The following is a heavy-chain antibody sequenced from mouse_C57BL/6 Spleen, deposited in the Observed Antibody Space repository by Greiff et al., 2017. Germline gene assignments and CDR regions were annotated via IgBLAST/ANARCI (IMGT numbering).Heavy chain of an antibody. Sequence: QVQLQQPGAELVKPGASVKLSCKASGYTFTSYWMQWVKQRPGQGLEWIGEIDPSDSYTNYNQKFKGKTTLTVDTSSSTAYLQLSSLTSEDSAVYYCAPNCGSSGNIAYWGQGTLVTVSA. J-gene: IGHJ3*01. CDR2: IDPSDSYT. V-gene: IGHV1-50*01. CDR3: APNCGSSGNIAY. CDR1: GYTFTSYW. D-gene: IGHD4-1*01.